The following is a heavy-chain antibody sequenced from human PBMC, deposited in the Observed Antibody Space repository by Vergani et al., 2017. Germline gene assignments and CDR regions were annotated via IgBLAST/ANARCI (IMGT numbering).Heavy chain of an antibody. D-gene: IGHD2-2*01. V-gene: IGHV3-74*03. J-gene: IGHJ6*03. CDR2: IKSDGSIT. CDR3: AKNGQLLYYYYMDV. Sequence: DVHLAESGGGFFQPGGSLRLSCSASGFSFNSYWMHWVRQVPGKGLLWVSRIKSDGSITAYADSVKGRFTISRDNAQNTLYLQMNSLRVEDTGVYYCAKNGQLLYYYYMDVWGKGTTVTVSS. CDR1: GFSFNSYW.